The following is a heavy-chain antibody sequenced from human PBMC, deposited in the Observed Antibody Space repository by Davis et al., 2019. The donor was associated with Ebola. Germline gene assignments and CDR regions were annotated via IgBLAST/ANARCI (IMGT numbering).Heavy chain of an antibody. CDR3: ARHASPFGLGGYSAYDSHPHGMDV. J-gene: IGHJ6*02. Sequence: GESLKISCKGFGYSFTSYWISWVRQMPGKGLEWMGTLHPSASYTDYSPSFQGRVTISTDKSINTAYLQWSSLKASDTAIYYCARHASPFGLGGYSAYDSHPHGMDVWGQGTTVTVSS. D-gene: IGHD5-12*01. V-gene: IGHV5-10-1*01. CDR2: LHPSASYT. CDR1: GYSFTSYW.